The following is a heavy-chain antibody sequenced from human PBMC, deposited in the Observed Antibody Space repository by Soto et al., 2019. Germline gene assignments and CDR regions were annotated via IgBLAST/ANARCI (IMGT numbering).Heavy chain of an antibody. V-gene: IGHV1-18*04. CDR1: GYTFTSYG. J-gene: IGHJ6*02. Sequence: SVKGSCKASGYTFTSYGISWVRQAPGQGLEWMGWISAYNGNTNYAQKLQGRVTMTTDTSTSTAYMELRSLRSDDTAVYYCARDRGGVPYYYYYGMDVWGQGTTVTGSS. CDR3: ARDRGGVPYYYYYGMDV. D-gene: IGHD3-10*01. CDR2: ISAYNGNT.